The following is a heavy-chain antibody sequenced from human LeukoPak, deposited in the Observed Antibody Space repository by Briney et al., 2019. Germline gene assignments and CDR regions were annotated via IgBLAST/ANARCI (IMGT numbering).Heavy chain of an antibody. CDR1: GFTVSSYY. J-gene: IGHJ6*02. Sequence: GGSLRLSCAASGFTVSSYYMTWVRQAPGKGLEWVSIIYDGGSTYYADSVKGRFSNSRDSSKNTLFLQMNSLRAEDTAVYYCARDHNWHISYNYYYGMDVWGQGTTVTVSS. V-gene: IGHV3-66*01. CDR2: IYDGGST. D-gene: IGHD2-21*01. CDR3: ARDHNWHISYNYYYGMDV.